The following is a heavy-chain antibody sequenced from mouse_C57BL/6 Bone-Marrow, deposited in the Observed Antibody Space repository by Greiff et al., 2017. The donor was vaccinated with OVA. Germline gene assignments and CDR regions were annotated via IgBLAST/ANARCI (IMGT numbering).Heavy chain of an antibody. Sequence: DVKLVESGGGLVKPGGSLKLSCAASGFTFSSYAMSWVRQTPEKRLEWVATISDGGSYTYYPDNVKGRFTISRDNAKNNLYLQMSHLKSEDTAMYYCARADGYYYDYWGQGTSVTVSS. CDR1: GFTFSSYA. D-gene: IGHD2-3*01. CDR3: ARADGYYYDY. CDR2: ISDGGSYT. J-gene: IGHJ4*01. V-gene: IGHV5-4*03.